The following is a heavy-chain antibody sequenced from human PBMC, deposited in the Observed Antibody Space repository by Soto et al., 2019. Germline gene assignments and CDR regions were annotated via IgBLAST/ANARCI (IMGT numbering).Heavy chain of an antibody. J-gene: IGHJ6*03. CDR3: ARDGVSFYYYYMDV. D-gene: IGHD3-16*01. CDR1: GGSISSYY. V-gene: IGHV4-59*01. Sequence: PSETLSLTCTVSGGSISSYYWSWIRQPPGKGLEWIGYIYYSGSTNYNPSLKSRVTISVDTSKNQSSLKLSSVTAADTAVYYCARDGVSFYYYYMDVWGKGTTVTVSS. CDR2: IYYSGST.